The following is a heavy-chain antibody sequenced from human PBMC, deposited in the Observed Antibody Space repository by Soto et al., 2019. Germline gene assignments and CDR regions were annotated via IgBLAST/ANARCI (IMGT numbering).Heavy chain of an antibody. CDR3: AKDIVRYTYGACDN. Sequence: QMQLVESGGAVVQPGKSLRLSCAASGFTFSSYGMYWIRQAPGKGLEWVAAISYDGSNKFHADSVKGRFTISRDNSQNTLYLQMNSLSTEDTAVYYCAKDIVRYTYGACDNWGQGALVTVSS. J-gene: IGHJ4*02. CDR1: GFTFSSYG. CDR2: ISYDGSNK. V-gene: IGHV3-30*18. D-gene: IGHD5-18*01.